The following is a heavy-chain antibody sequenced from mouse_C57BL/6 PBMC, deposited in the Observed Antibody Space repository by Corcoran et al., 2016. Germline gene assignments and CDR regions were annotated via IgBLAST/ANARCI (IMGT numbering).Heavy chain of an antibody. J-gene: IGHJ4*01. CDR1: GYTFTTYG. CDR2: INTYSGVP. D-gene: IGHD2-2*01. CDR3: ARGEDWFYAMDY. V-gene: IGHV9-3*01. Sequence: QIQLVQSGPELKKPGETVKISCKASGYTFTTYGMSWVKQAPGKGLKWMGWINTYSGVPTYADDFKGRFAFSLETSAITAYLQINNLKNEDTATYFWARGEDWFYAMDYWGQGTSVTVSS.